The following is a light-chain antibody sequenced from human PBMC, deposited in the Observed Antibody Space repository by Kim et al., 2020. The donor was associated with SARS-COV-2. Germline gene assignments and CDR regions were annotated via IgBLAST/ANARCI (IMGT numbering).Light chain of an antibody. CDR2: GAS. CDR3: QQYGTWPLT. CDR1: ESVGSY. V-gene: IGKV3D-15*01. Sequence: VSPGATATLSCRASESVGSYLAWYKQKPGQTPRLLISGASIRATGIPARFRGSGSETEFTLTISSLQSEDFAVYCCQQYGTWPLTFGGGTKVDIK. J-gene: IGKJ4*01.